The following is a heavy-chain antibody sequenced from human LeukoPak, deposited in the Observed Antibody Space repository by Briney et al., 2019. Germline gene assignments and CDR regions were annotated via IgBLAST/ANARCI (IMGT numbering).Heavy chain of an antibody. D-gene: IGHD1-26*01. CDR2: IKQDEGEK. Sequence: PGGSLRLSCAASGFIFNNYWMTWVRQAPGKGLEWVANIKQDEGEKYYVDSVKGRFTISRDNAKNSLYLQMNSLRAEDTALYYCAKDMVGAPQGYIQHWGQGTLVTVSS. CDR1: GFIFNNYW. J-gene: IGHJ1*01. V-gene: IGHV3-7*03. CDR3: AKDMVGAPQGYIQH.